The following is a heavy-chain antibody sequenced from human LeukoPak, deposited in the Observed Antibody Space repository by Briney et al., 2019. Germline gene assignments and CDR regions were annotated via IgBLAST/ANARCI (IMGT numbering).Heavy chain of an antibody. V-gene: IGHV4-31*03. Sequence: PSETLSLTCTVSGGSISSGGYYWSWIRQHPGKGLGWIGYIYYSGSTYYNPSLKSRVTISVDTSKNQFSLKLSSVTAADTAVYYCATNYGSGSYYNGWFDPWGQGTLVTVSS. D-gene: IGHD3-10*01. CDR2: IYYSGST. CDR1: GGSISSGGYY. J-gene: IGHJ5*02. CDR3: ATNYGSGSYYNGWFDP.